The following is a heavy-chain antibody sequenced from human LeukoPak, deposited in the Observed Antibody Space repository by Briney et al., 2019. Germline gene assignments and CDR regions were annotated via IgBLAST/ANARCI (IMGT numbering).Heavy chain of an antibody. CDR3: ARDQYQYYYGMDV. Sequence: GGSLRLSCAASGFTFSSYGMNWVRQAPGKGLEWVSSISSSSSYIYYADSVKGRFTISRDNAKNSLYLQMNSLRAEDTAVYYCARDQYQYYYGMDVWGQGTTVTVSS. D-gene: IGHD2-2*01. J-gene: IGHJ6*02. V-gene: IGHV3-21*01. CDR1: GFTFSSYG. CDR2: ISSSSSYI.